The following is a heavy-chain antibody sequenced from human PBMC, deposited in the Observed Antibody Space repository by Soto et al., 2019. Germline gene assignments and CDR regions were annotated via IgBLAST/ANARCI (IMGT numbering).Heavy chain of an antibody. CDR1: VGSIISGGYY. CDR2: IYYSGST. J-gene: IGHJ4*02. CDR3: ARVDDSSGFFDY. D-gene: IGHD3-22*01. V-gene: IGHV4-31*03. Sequence: TLSVTCTVSVGSIISGGYYWSWILQHPGKGLEWIGYIYYSGSTYYNPSLKSRVTISVDTSKNQFSLKLSSVTAADTAVYYCARVDDSSGFFDYWGQGTLVTVS.